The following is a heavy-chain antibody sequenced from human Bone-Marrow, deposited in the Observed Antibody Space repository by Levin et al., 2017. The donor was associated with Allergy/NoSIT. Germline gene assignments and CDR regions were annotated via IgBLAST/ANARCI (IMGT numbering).Heavy chain of an antibody. V-gene: IGHV1-69*06. D-gene: IGHD2-2*01. CDR1: GGTFSSYA. Sequence: GGSLRLSCKASGGTFSSYAISWVRQAPGQGLEWMGGIIPIFGTANYAQKFQGRVTITADKSTSTAYMELSSLRSEDTAVYYCAAGDIVVVPAAPPGFDPWGQGTLVTVSS. CDR3: AAGDIVVVPAAPPGFDP. CDR2: IIPIFGTA. J-gene: IGHJ5*02.